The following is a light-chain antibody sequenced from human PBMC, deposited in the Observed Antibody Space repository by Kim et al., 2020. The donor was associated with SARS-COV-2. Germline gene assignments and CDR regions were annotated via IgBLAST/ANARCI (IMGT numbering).Light chain of an antibody. CDR3: QVWDSSSDPAGV. Sequence: SYELTQAPSVSVAPGKTATMTCGGNNIGSKTVQWYQQKPGQAPVLVIYYNSDRPSGIPERFSGSNSGNTATLTISRVEAGDEADFYCQVWDSSSDPAGVFGGGTQLTVL. V-gene: IGLV3-21*04. CDR2: YNS. J-gene: IGLJ3*02. CDR1: NIGSKT.